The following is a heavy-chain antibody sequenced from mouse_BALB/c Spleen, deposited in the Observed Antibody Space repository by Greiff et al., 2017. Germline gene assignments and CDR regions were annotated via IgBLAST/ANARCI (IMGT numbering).Heavy chain of an antibody. J-gene: IGHJ2*01. CDR3: ARRLYHDYFDD. CDR2: IDTSDSYT. V-gene: IGHV1-69*01. CDR1: GYTFTDYW. Sequence: QVQLQQPGAELVMPGASVKMSCKASGYTFTDYWMHWVKQRPGQGLEWIGAIDTSDSYTSYNQKFKGKATVTVDESSTSAYMQLSSLTSEDSAVYYCARRLYHDYFDDWGEGTTLTVSS. D-gene: IGHD1-3*01.